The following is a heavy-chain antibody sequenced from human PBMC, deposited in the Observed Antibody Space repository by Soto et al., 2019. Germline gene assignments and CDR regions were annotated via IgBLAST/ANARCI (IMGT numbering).Heavy chain of an antibody. D-gene: IGHD2-8*02. J-gene: IGHJ5*02. CDR3: ARGYCTATICDPWFDP. CDR2: TYPGDSDT. V-gene: IGHV5-51*01. CDR1: GYTFTAYW. Sequence: PGESLKISCKGSGYTFTAYWIGWVRQMPGKGLEWMGITYPGDSDTRYSPSFQGQVTISVDKSITTAYLQWSSLKASDTAMYYCARGYCTATICDPWFDPWGQGTLVTVSS.